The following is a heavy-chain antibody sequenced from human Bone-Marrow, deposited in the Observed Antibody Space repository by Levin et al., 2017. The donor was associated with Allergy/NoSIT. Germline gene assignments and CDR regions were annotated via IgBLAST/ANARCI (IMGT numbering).Heavy chain of an antibody. CDR1: GYSISSGYY. V-gene: IGHV4-38-2*01. D-gene: IGHD5-24*01. CDR3: ARVGYIYFDY. CDR2: IYHSGST. J-gene: IGHJ4*02. Sequence: SETLSLTCAVSGYSISSGYYWGWIRQPPGKGLEWIGSIYHSGSTYYNPSLKSRVTISVDTSKNQFSLKLSSVTAADTAVYYCARVGYIYFDYWGQGTLVTVSS.